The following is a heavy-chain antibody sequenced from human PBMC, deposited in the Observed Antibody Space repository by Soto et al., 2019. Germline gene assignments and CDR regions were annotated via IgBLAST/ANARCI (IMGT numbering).Heavy chain of an antibody. D-gene: IGHD3-10*02. CDR3: AQMFFYLYGMDA. CDR1: GISLTNSGVG. CDR2: IYWDDAK. V-gene: IGHV2-5*02. J-gene: IGHJ6*02. Sequence: QITLTESGPTLVQPTQTLTLTYTFSGISLTNSGVGVSWIRQPPGKALEWLAVIYWDDAKHFSPAQKSRLTISMDTSKHQVVLTMTNMESVDTATYFCAQMFFYLYGMDAVGQGTTVIVSS.